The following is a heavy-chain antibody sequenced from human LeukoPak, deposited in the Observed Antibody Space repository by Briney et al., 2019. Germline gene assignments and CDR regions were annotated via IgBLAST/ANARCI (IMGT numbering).Heavy chain of an antibody. D-gene: IGHD2-2*01. V-gene: IGHV1-69*13. J-gene: IGHJ5*02. CDR1: GGTFSSYA. CDR3: ARARDIVVVPAAQPEAGCWFDP. Sequence: SVKVSCKASGGTFSSYAISWVRQAPGQGLEWMGGIIPIFGTANYAQKFQGRVTITADESTSIAYMELSSLRSEDTAVYYCARARDIVVVPAAQPEAGCWFDPWGQGTLVTVSS. CDR2: IIPIFGTA.